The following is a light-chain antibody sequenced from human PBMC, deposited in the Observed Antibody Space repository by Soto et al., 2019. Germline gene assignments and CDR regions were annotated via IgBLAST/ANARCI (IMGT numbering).Light chain of an antibody. V-gene: IGKV3-15*01. CDR3: QQYNNWPYT. J-gene: IGKJ2*01. Sequence: EIVMTQSPATLSVSPGERAALSCRASQSVSSNFAWYQQKPGQAPRLLIYGASTRATGIPARFSGSGSGPEFPLTISSLQSEDFAVYYCQQYNNWPYTFGQGTKLEI. CDR2: GAS. CDR1: QSVSSN.